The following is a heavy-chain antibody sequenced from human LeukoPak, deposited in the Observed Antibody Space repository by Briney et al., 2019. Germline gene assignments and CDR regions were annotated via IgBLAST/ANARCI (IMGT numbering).Heavy chain of an antibody. Sequence: GGSLRLSCAASGFTFSSYAMSWVRQAPGKGLEWVSGISDSGGSTYYADSVKGRFTISRDSSKNTLYLQMNSLRAEDTAVYYCAKSGWGRNSYYYMDVWGKGTTVTVSS. V-gene: IGHV3-23*01. CDR3: AKSGWGRNSYYYMDV. CDR2: ISDSGGST. CDR1: GFTFSSYA. D-gene: IGHD3-16*01. J-gene: IGHJ6*03.